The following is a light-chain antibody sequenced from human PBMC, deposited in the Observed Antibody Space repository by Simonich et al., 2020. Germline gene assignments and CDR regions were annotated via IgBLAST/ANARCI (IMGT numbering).Light chain of an antibody. CDR2: DAS. CDR1: QGISSA. V-gene: IGKV1-13*02. J-gene: IGKJ3*01. Sequence: AIQLTQSPSSLSASVGDRVTITCQASQGISSALAWYQQKPGKAPKLLIYDASSLESGVPSRFSGSGSVTDFTLTISSLQPEDFATYYCQQFNSYPRTFGPGTKVDIK. CDR3: QQFNSYPRT.